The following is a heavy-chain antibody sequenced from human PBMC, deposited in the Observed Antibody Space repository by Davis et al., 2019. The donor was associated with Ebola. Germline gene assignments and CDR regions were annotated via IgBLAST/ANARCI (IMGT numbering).Heavy chain of an antibody. V-gene: IGHV4-38-2*02. CDR1: GYSISNGFS. D-gene: IGHD1-14*01. CDR3: ARDYVY. J-gene: IGHJ4*02. Sequence: SETLSLTCTVSGYSISNGFSWGWIRQPPGKGLEWIGSIYHSGSTNYSPSLKRRVTISADTSKNQFSLRLSSVTAADTAVYYCARDYVYWGQGILVTVSS. CDR2: IYHSGST.